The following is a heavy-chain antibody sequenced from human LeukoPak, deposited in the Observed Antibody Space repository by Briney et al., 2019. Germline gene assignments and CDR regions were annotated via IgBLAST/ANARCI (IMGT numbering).Heavy chain of an antibody. CDR2: ISAYNGNT. CDR3: ARDQSVRLLQTSSTYFKHVFAI. CDR1: GYTFTNYG. J-gene: IGHJ3*02. V-gene: IGHV1-18*01. D-gene: IGHD6-13*01. Sequence: ASVKVACKTSGYTFTNYGISWVRQAPGLGLEWMGWISAYNGNTNYAQKVQGRVTMTTDTSTSTAYMELRSLRFDDTAVYYCARDQSVRLLQTSSTYFKHVFAIWGQGSMVTVSS.